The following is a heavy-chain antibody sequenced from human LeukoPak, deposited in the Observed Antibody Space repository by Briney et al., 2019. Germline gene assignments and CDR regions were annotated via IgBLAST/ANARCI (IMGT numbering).Heavy chain of an antibody. CDR2: IRRKAYGGTT. V-gene: IGHV3-49*03. Sequence: GGSLRLSCTASGFTFGDYIMSWFRQAPGKGLEWVGFIRRKAYGGTTEYAASVKGRFTISRDDSKSIAYLQMNSLKTEDTAMYYCTRPARISMIVGALGYFHYWGQGTLVTVSS. CDR3: TRPARISMIVGALGYFHY. CDR1: GFTFGDYI. J-gene: IGHJ4*02. D-gene: IGHD3-22*01.